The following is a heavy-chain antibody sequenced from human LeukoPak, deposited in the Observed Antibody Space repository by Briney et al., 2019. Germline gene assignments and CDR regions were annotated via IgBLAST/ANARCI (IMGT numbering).Heavy chain of an antibody. D-gene: IGHD6-19*01. Sequence: ASVKVSCKASGFTFTSSAMQWVRQAPGQGLEWMGWISAYNGNTNYAQKLQGRVTMTTDTSTSTAYMELRSLRSDDTAVYYCARNEFSLIAVAGPSFDYWGQGTLVTVSS. CDR2: ISAYNGNT. V-gene: IGHV1-18*01. J-gene: IGHJ4*02. CDR3: ARNEFSLIAVAGPSFDY. CDR1: GFTFTSSA.